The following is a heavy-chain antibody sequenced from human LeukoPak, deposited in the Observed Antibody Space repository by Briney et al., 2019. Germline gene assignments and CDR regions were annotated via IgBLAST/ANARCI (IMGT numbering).Heavy chain of an antibody. J-gene: IGHJ4*02. CDR3: ARSDFWSGYYFDY. Sequence: GGSLRLSCAASGFTFNSYSMHWVRQAPGKGLEWVTAISDDETYKFYADSVKGRFTISRDNSKNTLYLQMNSLRAEDTAVYYCARSDFWSGYYFDYWGQGTLVTVSS. CDR2: ISDDETYK. CDR1: GFTFNSYS. V-gene: IGHV3-30-3*01. D-gene: IGHD3-3*01.